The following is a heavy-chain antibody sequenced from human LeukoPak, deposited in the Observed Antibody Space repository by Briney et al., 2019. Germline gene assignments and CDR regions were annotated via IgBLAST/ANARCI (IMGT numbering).Heavy chain of an antibody. CDR3: TTDPRYYYDSSGYFRREHDY. J-gene: IGHJ4*02. D-gene: IGHD3-22*01. Sequence: GGSLRLSCAASGFTFSNAWMSWVRQAPGKGLEWVGRIKSKTDGGTTDYAAPVKGRFTISRDNSKNTLYLRMNSLKTEDTAVYYCTTDPRYYYDSSGYFRREHDYWGQGTLVTVSS. CDR1: GFTFSNAW. V-gene: IGHV3-15*01. CDR2: IKSKTDGGTT.